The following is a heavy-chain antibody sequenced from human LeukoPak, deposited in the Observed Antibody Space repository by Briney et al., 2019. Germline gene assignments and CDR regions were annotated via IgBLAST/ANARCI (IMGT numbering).Heavy chain of an antibody. J-gene: IGHJ4*02. D-gene: IGHD3-3*01. CDR3: ARKDFWSGTIDY. Sequence: GGSLRLSCVASGFTFSSYWMHWVRQDPRKGLVWVSRINGDGRNINYADSVRGRFTISRDNAKNSLYLQMNSLRAEDTAVYYCARKDFWSGTIDYWGQGTLVTVSS. CDR1: GFTFSSYW. CDR2: INGDGRNI. V-gene: IGHV3-74*01.